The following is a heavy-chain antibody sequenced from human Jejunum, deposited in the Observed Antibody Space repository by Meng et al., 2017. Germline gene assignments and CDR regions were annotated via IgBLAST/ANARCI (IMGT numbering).Heavy chain of an antibody. J-gene: IGHJ3*02. D-gene: IGHD5-24*01. CDR3: AWRGDGFDI. CDR1: GDSISNYY. V-gene: IGHV4-59*03. CDR2: IYDSGSA. Sequence: GSLRPSCTVSGDSISNYYWTWIRQPPGKELEWIGDIYDSGSARYNPSLMRRVTISLDTSKKQVSLKVTSVNPADAAVYYCAWRGDGFDIWGQGTVVTVSS.